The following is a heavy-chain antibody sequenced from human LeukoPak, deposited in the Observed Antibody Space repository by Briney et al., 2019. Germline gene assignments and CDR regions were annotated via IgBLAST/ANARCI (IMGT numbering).Heavy chain of an antibody. D-gene: IGHD2-2*02. CDR3: AKAVSCSSTSCYRSYGMDV. J-gene: IGHJ6*02. CDR1: GFTFSSYG. Sequence: SGGSLRLSCAASGFTFSSYGTSWVRQAPGKGLEWVSGISGSGGSTYYADSVKGRFTISRDNSKNTLYLQMNSLRAEDTAVYYCAKAVSCSSTSCYRSYGMDVWGQGTTVTVSS. CDR2: ISGSGGST. V-gene: IGHV3-23*01.